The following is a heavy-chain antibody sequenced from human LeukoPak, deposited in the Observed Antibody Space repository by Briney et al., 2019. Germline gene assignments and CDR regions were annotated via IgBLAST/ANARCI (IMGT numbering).Heavy chain of an antibody. CDR2: INSDGSWT. V-gene: IGHV3-74*01. CDR1: GNYW. J-gene: IGHJ4*02. Sequence: AGGSLRLSCAASGNYWMHWVRQAPGKGLVWVSHINSDGSWTSYADSVKGRFTISRDNAKNTLYLQMNSLRAEDTAVYYCAKDPRHYSTNAFYFDYWGQGTLITVYS. CDR3: AKDPRHYSTNAFYFDY. D-gene: IGHD2/OR15-2a*01.